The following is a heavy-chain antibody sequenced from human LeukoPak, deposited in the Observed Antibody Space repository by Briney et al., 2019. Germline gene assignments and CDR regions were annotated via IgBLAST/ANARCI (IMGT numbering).Heavy chain of an antibody. Sequence: PSETLSLTCTVSGGSISSYYWSWIRQPPGKGLEWIGYIYYSGSTNYNPSLKSRVTISVDTSKNQFSLKLSSVTAADTAVYYCARGTGGYSYADYGLDVWGQGTSVTVSS. CDR3: ARGTGGYSYADYGLDV. CDR2: IYYSGST. CDR1: GGSISSYY. D-gene: IGHD5-18*01. J-gene: IGHJ6*02. V-gene: IGHV4-59*01.